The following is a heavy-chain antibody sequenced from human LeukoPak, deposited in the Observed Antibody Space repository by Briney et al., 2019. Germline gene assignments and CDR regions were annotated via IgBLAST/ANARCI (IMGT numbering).Heavy chain of an antibody. D-gene: IGHD6-6*01. CDR3: ARQSIAARGYYYYMDV. Sequence: SETLSLTCTVSGYSISSGYYWGWIRQPPGKGLEWIAVIYRSGSTSHNPSLKSRVTISVGTSKNQFSLKLSSVTAADSAVYYCARQSIAARGYYYYMDVWGKGTTVTVSS. J-gene: IGHJ6*03. V-gene: IGHV4-38-2*02. CDR2: IYRSGST. CDR1: GYSISSGYY.